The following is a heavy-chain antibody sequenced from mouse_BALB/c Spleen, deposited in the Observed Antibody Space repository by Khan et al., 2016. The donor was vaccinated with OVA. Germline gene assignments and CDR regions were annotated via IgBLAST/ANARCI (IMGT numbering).Heavy chain of an antibody. J-gene: IGHJ1*01. Sequence: QIQLVQSGPELKKPGETVKISCKASGYTFTNYGMNWVKQAPGKGLKWMGWINTYTGEPTYADDFKGRFAFSLETSASNAYLQINNLKNEDMATYFCAKTYYSYDRYFDVWGAGTTVTVSS. CDR2: INTYTGEP. CDR3: AKTYYSYDRYFDV. CDR1: GYTFTNYG. V-gene: IGHV9-1*02. D-gene: IGHD2-12*01.